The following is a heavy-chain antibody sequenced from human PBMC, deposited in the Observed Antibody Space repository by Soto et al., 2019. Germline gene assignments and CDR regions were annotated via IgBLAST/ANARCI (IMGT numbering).Heavy chain of an antibody. V-gene: IGHV3-48*03. CDR3: ARDTPTGTTPYYYYYYGMDV. CDR2: ISSSGSTI. CDR1: GFTFSSYE. D-gene: IGHD1-7*01. Sequence: RRLSCAASGFTFSSYEMNWVRQAPGKGLEWVSYISSSGSTIYYTDSVKGRFTISRDNAKNSLYLQMNSLRAEDTAVYYCARDTPTGTTPYYYYYYGMDVWGQGTTVTVSS. J-gene: IGHJ6*02.